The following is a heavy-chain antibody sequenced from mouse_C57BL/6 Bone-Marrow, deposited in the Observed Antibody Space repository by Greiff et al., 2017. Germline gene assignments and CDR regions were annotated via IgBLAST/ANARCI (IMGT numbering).Heavy chain of an antibody. CDR1: GFNIKDDY. D-gene: IGHD2-3*01. V-gene: IGHV14-4*01. CDR2: FDPENGDT. Sequence: EVKLVESGAELVRPGASVKLSCTASGFNIKDDYMHWVKQRPEQGLEWIGWFDPENGDTEYASKFQGKATITADTSSNTAYLQLSSLTSEDTAVYYCTTWGLLPYWGQGTTLTVSS. J-gene: IGHJ2*01. CDR3: TTWGLLPY.